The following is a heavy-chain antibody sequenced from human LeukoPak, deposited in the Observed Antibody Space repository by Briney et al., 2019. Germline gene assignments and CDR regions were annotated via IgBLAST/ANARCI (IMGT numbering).Heavy chain of an antibody. CDR1: GFTFSSYA. D-gene: IGHD2-21*01. J-gene: IGHJ4*02. Sequence: GGSLRLSCAASGFTFSSYAMSWVRQAPGKGLEWVSAISGSGGSTYYADSVKGRFTISRDNSKNTLYLQMNSLRAEDTAVYYCAKGGERASVSRPHFDYWGQGTLVTVSS. CDR3: AKGGERASVSRPHFDY. V-gene: IGHV3-23*01. CDR2: ISGSGGST.